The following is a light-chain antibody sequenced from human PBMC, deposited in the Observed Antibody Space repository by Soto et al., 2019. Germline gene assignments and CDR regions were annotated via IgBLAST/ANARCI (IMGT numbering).Light chain of an antibody. J-gene: IGKJ2*01. CDR3: HQYGWSQFT. CDR2: GAS. CDR1: QNVTANF. V-gene: IGKV3-20*01. Sequence: EIVLTQSPGTLSLSPGERATLSCRASQNVTANFLAWYQRKAGQAPRLLIYGASNRATDIPDRFNGSGSGTDFTLTINRLEPEDFAVYFCHQYGWSQFTFGQGTKLEIK.